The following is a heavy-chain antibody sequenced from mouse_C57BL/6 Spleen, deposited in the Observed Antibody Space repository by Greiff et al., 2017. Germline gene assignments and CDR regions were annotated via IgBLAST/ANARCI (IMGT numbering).Heavy chain of an antibody. Sequence: EVKLMESGGGLVKPGGSLKLSCAASGFTFSDYGMHWVRQAPEKGLEWVAYISSGSSTIYYADTVKGRFTISRDNAKNTLFLQMTSLRSEDTAMYYCARNDGDYFDYWGQGTTLTVSS. D-gene: IGHD2-12*01. CDR2: ISSGSSTI. CDR3: ARNDGDYFDY. V-gene: IGHV5-17*01. J-gene: IGHJ2*01. CDR1: GFTFSDYG.